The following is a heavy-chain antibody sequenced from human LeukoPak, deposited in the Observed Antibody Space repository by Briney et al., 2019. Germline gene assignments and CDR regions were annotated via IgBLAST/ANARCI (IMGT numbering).Heavy chain of an antibody. CDR2: IYYNGSP. J-gene: IGHJ4*02. D-gene: IGHD6-6*01. CDR3: ARRAARPGFDY. CDR1: GSSISTYY. V-gene: IGHV4-59*08. Sequence: SETLSLTCTVSGSSISTYYWSWLRQPPGKGMEWIGYIYYNGSPNYNPSLKSRVTISVDTSKNQFSLKLNSVTAADTAVYYCARRAARPGFDYWGQGTLVTVSS.